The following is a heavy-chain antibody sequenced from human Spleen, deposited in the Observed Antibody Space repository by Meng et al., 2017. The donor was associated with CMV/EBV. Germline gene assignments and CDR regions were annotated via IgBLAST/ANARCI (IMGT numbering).Heavy chain of an antibody. D-gene: IGHD3-10*01. CDR1: GFSFSSYS. CDR2: ILYDGSNE. Sequence: LSLTCAGVGFSFSSYSLHWVRQAPGKGLEWVAVILYDGSNEYYADSLKGRFTISRDNSKNTLYLQMNSLRTEDTALYYCAKDSNYYGSGSYYTNWGQGTLVTVSS. V-gene: IGHV3-30-3*01. J-gene: IGHJ4*02. CDR3: AKDSNYYGSGSYYTN.